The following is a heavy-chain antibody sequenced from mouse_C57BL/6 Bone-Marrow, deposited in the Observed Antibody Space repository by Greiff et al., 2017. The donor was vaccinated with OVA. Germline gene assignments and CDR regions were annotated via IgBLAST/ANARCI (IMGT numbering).Heavy chain of an antibody. CDR3: AATKAY. CDR2: INPGSGGT. D-gene: IGHD1-1*01. Sequence: QVQLQQSGAELVRPGTSVKVSCKASGYAFTNYLIEWVKQGPGQGLEWIGVINPGSGGTNYNEKFKGKATLTADKSSSTAYMQLSSLTSEDSAVYFCAATKAYWDRGTLVTVSA. J-gene: IGHJ3*01. CDR1: GYAFTNYL. V-gene: IGHV1-54*01.